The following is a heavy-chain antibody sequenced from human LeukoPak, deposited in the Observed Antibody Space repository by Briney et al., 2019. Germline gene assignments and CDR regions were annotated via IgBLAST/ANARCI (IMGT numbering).Heavy chain of an antibody. D-gene: IGHD6-13*01. Sequence: ASVKVSCKASGYTFTSYDINWVRQATGQGLEWMGRIIPIFGTANYAQKFQGRVTITADKSTNTAYMELNSLRSEDTAVYYCARDVKQQLLNWFDPWGQGTLVTVSS. V-gene: IGHV1-69*06. CDR2: IIPIFGTA. CDR1: GYTFTSYD. J-gene: IGHJ5*02. CDR3: ARDVKQQLLNWFDP.